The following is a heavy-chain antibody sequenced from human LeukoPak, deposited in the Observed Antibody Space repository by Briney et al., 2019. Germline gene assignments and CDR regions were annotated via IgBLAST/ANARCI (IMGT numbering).Heavy chain of an antibody. CDR3: ATIYLTGYSSSWSDAFDI. D-gene: IGHD6-13*01. J-gene: IGHJ3*02. CDR2: INHSGST. V-gene: IGHV4-34*01. Sequence: PSETLSLTCAVYGGSFSGYYWSWIRQPPGKGLEWIGEINHSGSTNYNPSLKSRVTISVDTSKNQFSLKLSSVTAADTAVHYCATIYLTGYSSSWSDAFDIWGQGTMVTVSS. CDR1: GGSFSGYY.